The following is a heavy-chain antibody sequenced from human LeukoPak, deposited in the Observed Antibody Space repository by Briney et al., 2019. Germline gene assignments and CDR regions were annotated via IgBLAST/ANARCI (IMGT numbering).Heavy chain of an antibody. D-gene: IGHD3-10*01. CDR2: ISSNGGST. V-gene: IGHV3-64D*06. CDR1: GFTFSSDA. CDR3: AIHDFEWFGELLYYYYYGMDV. Sequence: GGSLRLSCSASGFTFSSDAMHWVRQAPGKGLEYVSAISSNGGSTYYADSVKGRFTISRGNSKNTLYLQMSSLRAEDTAVYYCAIHDFEWFGELLYYYYYGMDVWGQGTTVTVSS. J-gene: IGHJ6*02.